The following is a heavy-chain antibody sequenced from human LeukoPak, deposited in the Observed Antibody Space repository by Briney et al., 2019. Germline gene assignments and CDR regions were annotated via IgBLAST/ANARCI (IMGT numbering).Heavy chain of an antibody. CDR2: INHSGST. Sequence: SETLSLTCAVYGGSFSGYYWSWIRQPPGKGLEWIGEINHSGSTNYNPSLKSRVTISVDTSKNQFSLRLSSVTAADTAVYYCARGSPAYYDFWGGQYLLGFDPWGQGTLVTVSS. V-gene: IGHV4-34*01. D-gene: IGHD3-3*01. CDR3: ARGSPAYYDFWGGQYLLGFDP. J-gene: IGHJ5*02. CDR1: GGSFSGYY.